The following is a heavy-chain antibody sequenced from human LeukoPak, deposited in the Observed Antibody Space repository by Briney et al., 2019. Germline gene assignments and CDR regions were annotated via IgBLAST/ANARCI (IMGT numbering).Heavy chain of an antibody. CDR1: GFTFSSYG. V-gene: IGHV3-23*01. Sequence: GGSLRLSCAASGFTFSSYGMSWVRQAPGKGLEWVLAISGSGGSTYYADSVKGRFTISRDNSKNTLYLQMNNLRAEDTAIYYCAKPWREDGDFWSFNYWGQGTLLTVSS. J-gene: IGHJ4*02. CDR2: ISGSGGST. CDR3: AKPWREDGDFWSFNY. D-gene: IGHD4-17*01.